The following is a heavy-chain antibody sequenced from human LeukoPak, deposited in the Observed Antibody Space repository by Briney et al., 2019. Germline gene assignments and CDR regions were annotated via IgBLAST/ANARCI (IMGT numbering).Heavy chain of an antibody. Sequence: GGSLRLSCAASGFTFNNAWMSWVRQAPGKGLEWVSGISGSGGSTYYADSVKGRFTISRDNSKKTLYLQMNSLTAEDTAVYYCAKDSCSGGSCYEDYWGQGTLVTVSP. CDR1: GFTFNNAW. CDR2: ISGSGGST. CDR3: AKDSCSGGSCYEDY. V-gene: IGHV3-23*01. J-gene: IGHJ4*02. D-gene: IGHD2-15*01.